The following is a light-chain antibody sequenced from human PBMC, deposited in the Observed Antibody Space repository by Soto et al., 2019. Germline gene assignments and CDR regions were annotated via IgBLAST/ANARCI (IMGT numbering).Light chain of an antibody. CDR2: APS. J-gene: IGKJ2*01. Sequence: AIQMTQSPSSLSASVGDSVTITCRASQAIRNDVHWYQHKPGTAPQFLLSAPSRLQSGVPSRFSGSGSGTDFTLTISSLQPGYFATYYCLQDHDYPLTFGHGTRLQIK. V-gene: IGKV1-6*01. CDR3: LQDHDYPLT. CDR1: QAIRND.